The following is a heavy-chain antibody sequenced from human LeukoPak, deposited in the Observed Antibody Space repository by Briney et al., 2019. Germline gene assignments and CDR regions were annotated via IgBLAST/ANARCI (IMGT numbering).Heavy chain of an antibody. CDR3: VRSFRYNWFDP. D-gene: IGHD3-10*01. J-gene: IGHJ5*02. Sequence: SETLSLTCTVSGGSISSSSFYWARIRQPPGKGLEWIGSIYYTGSPYYNPSLKNRVTISLDTSKNQFSLKLSSVTAADTAVYYCVRSFRYNWFDPWGQGTLVTVSS. V-gene: IGHV4-39*07. CDR2: IYYTGSP. CDR1: GGSISSSSFY.